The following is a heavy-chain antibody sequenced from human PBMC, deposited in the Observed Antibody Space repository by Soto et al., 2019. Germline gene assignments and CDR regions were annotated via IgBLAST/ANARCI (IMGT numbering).Heavy chain of an antibody. CDR3: ARGGGLTPNFDY. Sequence: PSETLSLTCTVSGGSISSYYWSWIRQPPGKGLGWIGYIHSSGNSNYNPSLKSRVTASADTSKNQFSLKLKSVTAADTAVYYCARGGGLTPNFDYWGQGTLVTVSS. D-gene: IGHD7-27*01. V-gene: IGHV4-59*01. CDR1: GGSISSYY. J-gene: IGHJ4*02. CDR2: IHSSGNS.